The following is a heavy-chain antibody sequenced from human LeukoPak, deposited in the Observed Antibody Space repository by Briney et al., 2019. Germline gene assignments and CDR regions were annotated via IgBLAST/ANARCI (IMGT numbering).Heavy chain of an antibody. D-gene: IGHD6-13*01. J-gene: IGHJ6*02. CDR2: ISAYNGNT. Sequence: GASVKVSCKASGYTFTSYGISWVRQAPGQGLEWMGWISAYNGNTNYAQKLQGRVTMTTDTSTSTAYMELRSLRSDDTAVYYCARDGKAAAGPVIDGVYYYGMDVWGQGTTVTVSS. V-gene: IGHV1-18*01. CDR3: ARDGKAAAGPVIDGVYYYGMDV. CDR1: GYTFTSYG.